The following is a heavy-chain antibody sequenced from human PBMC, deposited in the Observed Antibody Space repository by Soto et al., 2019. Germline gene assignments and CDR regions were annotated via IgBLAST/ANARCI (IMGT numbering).Heavy chain of an antibody. Sequence: ASVKVSCKASGYTFTSYDINWVRQATGQGLEWMGWMKPNSGNPGYAQKFQGRVTMTRNTSISTAYMELSSLRSEDTAVYYCARGRGSSSGADYWGQGTLVTVSS. D-gene: IGHD6-19*01. CDR2: MKPNSGNP. CDR1: GYTFTSYD. J-gene: IGHJ4*02. V-gene: IGHV1-8*01. CDR3: ARGRGSSSGADY.